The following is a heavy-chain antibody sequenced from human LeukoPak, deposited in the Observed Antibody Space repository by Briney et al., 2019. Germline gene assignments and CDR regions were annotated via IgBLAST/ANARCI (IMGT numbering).Heavy chain of an antibody. CDR3: ARGAPGSYCSGGSCPYFDY. V-gene: IGHV1-8*01. J-gene: IGHJ4*02. D-gene: IGHD2-15*01. Sequence: ASVKVSCKASGYTFTSYDVNWVRQATGQGLEWMGWVNPNSGHTGYAQKFQGRVTMTTNTSITTAYMELSSLRSEDTAVYYCARGAPGSYCSGGSCPYFDYWGQGTLVSVSS. CDR1: GYTFTSYD. CDR2: VNPNSGHT.